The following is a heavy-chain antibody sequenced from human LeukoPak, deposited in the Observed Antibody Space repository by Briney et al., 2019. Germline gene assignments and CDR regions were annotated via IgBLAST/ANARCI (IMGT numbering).Heavy chain of an antibody. J-gene: IGHJ4*02. Sequence: GGSLRLSCAASGFTFSDYSMSWIRQAPGKGLEWVSYISTHSTYTHYADSVRGRFTISRDNAKNSLYLQMNSLRAEDTAVYYCATYYYASGSSDWGQGTLVTVSS. CDR2: ISTHSTYT. V-gene: IGHV3-11*03. CDR3: ATYYYASGSSD. D-gene: IGHD3-10*01. CDR1: GFTFSDYS.